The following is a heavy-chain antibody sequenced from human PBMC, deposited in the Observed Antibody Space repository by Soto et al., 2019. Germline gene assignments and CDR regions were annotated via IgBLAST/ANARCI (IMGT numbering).Heavy chain of an antibody. D-gene: IGHD4-17*01. Sequence: GGSLRLSCGASGFTFSSFAMNWVRQAPDKGLEWVSAITNSGGTTHYADSVKGRFTISRDNSKNTLYLQMNSLRAEDTALYYCAKVGLLRSLDYWGQGTLVTVSS. V-gene: IGHV3-23*01. CDR3: AKVGLLRSLDY. CDR1: GFTFSSFA. CDR2: ITNSGGTT. J-gene: IGHJ4*02.